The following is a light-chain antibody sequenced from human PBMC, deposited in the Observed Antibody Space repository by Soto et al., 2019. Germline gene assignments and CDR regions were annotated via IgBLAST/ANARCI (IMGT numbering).Light chain of an antibody. CDR2: AAS. J-gene: IGKJ1*01. CDR1: QGISNY. V-gene: IGKV1-27*01. CDR3: QKYNSAPQT. Sequence: DIQMTQSPSSLSASVGDRVTITCRASQGISNYLAWYQQKPGKVPKLLIYAASTLQSGVPSRFSVSGSGTAFTLTISSLQPEDVATDYCQKYNSAPQTFGQGTKVEIK.